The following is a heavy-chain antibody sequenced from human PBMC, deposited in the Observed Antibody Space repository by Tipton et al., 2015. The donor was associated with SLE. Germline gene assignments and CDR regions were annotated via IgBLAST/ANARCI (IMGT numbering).Heavy chain of an antibody. J-gene: IGHJ4*02. Sequence: TLSLTCIVSGVSITSYTYSWSWIRQSAGKGLEWLGRMYITGSAIYNPSLKSRVTISVDTSKNQFSLQLSSVTAADTAIYYCARHDNSWQFFDYWGQGALVTVSS. CDR3: ARHDNSWQFFDY. V-gene: IGHV4-61*02. D-gene: IGHD6-13*01. CDR1: GVSITSYTYS. CDR2: MYITGSA.